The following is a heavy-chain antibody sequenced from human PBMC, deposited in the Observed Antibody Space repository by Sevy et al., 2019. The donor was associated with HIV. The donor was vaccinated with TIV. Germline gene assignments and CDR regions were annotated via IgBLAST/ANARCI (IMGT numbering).Heavy chain of an antibody. CDR1: GFTFDDYG. Sequence: GGSLRLSCAASGFTFDDYGMSWVRQAPGKGLEWVSGINWNGGSTGYEDSVKGRFTISRDKAKNSLYLQMDSLRAEDTALYYCAREGGAMVRGVTPSFDYWGQGTLVTVSS. CDR2: INWNGGST. V-gene: IGHV3-20*04. CDR3: AREGGAMVRGVTPSFDY. D-gene: IGHD3-10*01. J-gene: IGHJ4*02.